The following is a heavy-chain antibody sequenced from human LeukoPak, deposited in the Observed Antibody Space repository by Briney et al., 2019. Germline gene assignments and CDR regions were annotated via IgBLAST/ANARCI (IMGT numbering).Heavy chain of an antibody. CDR2: ISYDGTYK. D-gene: IGHD5-12*01. CDR3: ARGTDRGYSGYDYFDY. J-gene: IGHJ4*02. Sequence: AGGSLRLSCAVSGFTFSTYAMQWVPQAPGKGVEWVAFISYDGTYKYYADSVKGRFTISRDTSKNTLYLQMNSLRTEDTAVYYCARGTDRGYSGYDYFDYWGEGTLVTVSS. V-gene: IGHV3-30*01. CDR1: GFTFSTYA.